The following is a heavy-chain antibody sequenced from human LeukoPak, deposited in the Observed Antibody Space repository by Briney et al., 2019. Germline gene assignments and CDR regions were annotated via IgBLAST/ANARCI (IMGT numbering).Heavy chain of an antibody. V-gene: IGHV1-69*13. D-gene: IGHD2-2*01. CDR3: ASGQVPAAPLGMDV. Sequence: ASVKVSCKASGGTFSSYAISWVRQAPGQGLEWMGGIIPIFGTANYAQKFQGRVTITADESTSTAYMELSSLRSEDTAVYYCASGQVPAAPLGMDVWGQGTTVTVSS. J-gene: IGHJ6*02. CDR2: IIPIFGTA. CDR1: GGTFSSYA.